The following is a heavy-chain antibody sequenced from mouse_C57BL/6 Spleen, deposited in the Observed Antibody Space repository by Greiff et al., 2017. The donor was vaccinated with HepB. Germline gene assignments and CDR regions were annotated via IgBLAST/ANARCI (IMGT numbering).Heavy chain of an antibody. D-gene: IGHD1-1*01. CDR3: ARGGTTVLDY. J-gene: IGHJ2*01. CDR1: GYTFTSYW. V-gene: IGHV1-69*01. CDR2: IDPSDSYT. Sequence: QVQLQHPGAELVMPGASVKLSCKASGYTFTSYWMHWVKQRPGQGLEWIGAIDPSDSYTNYNQKFKGKSTLTVDKSSSTAYMQLSSLTSEDSAVYYCARGGTTVLDYWGQGTTLTVSS.